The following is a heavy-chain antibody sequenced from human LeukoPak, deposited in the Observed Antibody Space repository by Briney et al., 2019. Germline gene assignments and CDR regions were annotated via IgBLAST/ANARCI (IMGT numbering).Heavy chain of an antibody. CDR3: ARGPVTTRGGDYFDY. D-gene: IGHD4-17*01. CDR1: GFTFSSYS. Sequence: GGSLRLSCAASGFTFSSYSMNWVRQAPGKGMEWVSYISRSSSTIYYADSVKGRFTISRDNAKNSLYLQMNSLRAEDTAVYYCARGPVTTRGGDYFDYWGQGTLVTVSS. CDR2: ISRSSSTI. V-gene: IGHV3-48*01. J-gene: IGHJ4*02.